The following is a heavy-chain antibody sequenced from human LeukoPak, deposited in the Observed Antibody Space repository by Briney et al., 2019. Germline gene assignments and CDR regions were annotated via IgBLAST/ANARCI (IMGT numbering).Heavy chain of an antibody. CDR3: AELGITMIGGV. V-gene: IGHV1-69*06. J-gene: IGHJ6*04. CDR1: GGTFSSYA. Sequence: VASVKVSCKASGGTFSSYAISWVRQAPGQGLEWMGGIIPIFGTANYAQKFQGRVTITADKSTSTAYMELSSLRAEDTAVYYCAELGITMIGGVWGKGTTVTISS. D-gene: IGHD3-10*02. CDR2: IIPIFGTA.